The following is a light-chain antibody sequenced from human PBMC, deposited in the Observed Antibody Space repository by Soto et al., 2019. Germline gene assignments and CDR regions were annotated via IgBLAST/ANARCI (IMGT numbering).Light chain of an antibody. Sequence: QSVLTQPASVSGSPGQSITISCTGTSSDVGDYNYVSWYQQHPGKAPKFIIYEVSNRPSGVSSRFSGSKSGNTASLTISGLQAEDEADYYCSSYRRSTTHWLFGGGTKLTVL. V-gene: IGLV2-14*01. CDR1: SSDVGDYNY. CDR2: EVS. J-gene: IGLJ3*02. CDR3: SSYRRSTTHWL.